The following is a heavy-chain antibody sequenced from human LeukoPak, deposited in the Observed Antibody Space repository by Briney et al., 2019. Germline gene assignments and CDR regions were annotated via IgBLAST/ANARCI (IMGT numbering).Heavy chain of an antibody. CDR3: ARILAATAGSMDV. J-gene: IGHJ6*03. D-gene: IGHD1-14*01. CDR1: GGSISGYY. Sequence: PSETLSLTCTVSGGSISGYYWSWIRQPPGKGLEWIGYIYSSESTNYNPSLKSRVTISEDTSKNQFSLNLTSVTAADTAVYYCARILAATAGSMDVWGRGTTVTVSS. CDR2: IYSSEST. V-gene: IGHV4-59*01.